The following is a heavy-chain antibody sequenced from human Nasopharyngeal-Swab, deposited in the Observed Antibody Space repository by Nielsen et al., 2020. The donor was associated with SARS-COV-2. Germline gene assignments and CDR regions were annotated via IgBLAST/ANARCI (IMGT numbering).Heavy chain of an antibody. CDR2: IYYSGST. CDR3: ARTGDYYYYYYGMDV. Sequence: SETLSLTCAVYGGSFSGYYWGWIRQPPGKGLEWIGSIYYSGSTYYNPSLKSRVTISVDTSKNQFSLKLSSVTAADTAVYYCARTGDYYYYYYGMDVWGQGTTVTVSS. CDR1: GGSFSGYY. D-gene: IGHD3-16*01. J-gene: IGHJ6*02. V-gene: IGHV4-39*01.